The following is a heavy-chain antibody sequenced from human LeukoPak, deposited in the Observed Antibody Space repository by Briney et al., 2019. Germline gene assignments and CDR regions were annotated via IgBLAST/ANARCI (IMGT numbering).Heavy chain of an antibody. J-gene: IGHJ5*02. CDR3: ARGPRFGELLWHWFDP. CDR2: ISDVSGSRT. D-gene: IGHD3-10*01. CDR1: GFTFSNYG. V-gene: IGHV3-23*01. Sequence: GETLRLSCAASGFTFSNYGLSWVRQAPGQGLEWVASISDVSGSRTPYTDSVKGRFTISRDNSKNTLYLQMNSLRAEDTAVYYCARGPRFGELLWHWFDPWGQGTLVTVSS.